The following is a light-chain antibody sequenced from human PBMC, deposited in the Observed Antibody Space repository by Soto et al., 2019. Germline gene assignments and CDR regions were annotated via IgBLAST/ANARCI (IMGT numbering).Light chain of an antibody. CDR1: QSISNY. J-gene: IGKJ4*01. Sequence: EIVLTQSPATLFLSPGERATLSCRASQSISNYLAWYQHKPGQAPRLLIYDASNRATGIPARFSGSGSGTDFTLTISSREPDDFAVYYCQHRDDWITFGGGTKGNIK. CDR3: QHRDDWIT. CDR2: DAS. V-gene: IGKV3-11*01.